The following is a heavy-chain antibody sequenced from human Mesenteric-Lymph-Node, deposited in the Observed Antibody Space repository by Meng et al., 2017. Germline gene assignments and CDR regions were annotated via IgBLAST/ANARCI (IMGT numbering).Heavy chain of an antibody. V-gene: IGHV1-18*01. Sequence: ASVKVSCKASGYTFTSYGISWVRQAPGQGLEWMGWISAYNGNTNYAQKLQGRVTITTDESTSTAYMELSSLRSEDTAVYYCARGLGDDSKPDDAFDIWGQGTMVTVSS. CDR2: ISAYNGNT. CDR1: GYTFTSYG. J-gene: IGHJ3*02. CDR3: ARGLGDDSKPDDAFDI. D-gene: IGHD3-16*01.